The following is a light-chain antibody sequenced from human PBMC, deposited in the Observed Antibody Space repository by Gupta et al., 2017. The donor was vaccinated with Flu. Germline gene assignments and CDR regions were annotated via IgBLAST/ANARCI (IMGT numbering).Light chain of an antibody. CDR2: KNN. V-gene: IGLV10-54*04. CDR3: SAWDSSRSAWV. CDR1: SNNVGNQG. J-gene: IGLJ3*02. Sequence: TATLTCTGNSNNVGNQGAAWLQQHQDHPPNVLYYKNNNRPSGISERFSASRSGNTASLTITGVQTEDEADYYCSAWDSSRSAWVFGGGTKLTVL.